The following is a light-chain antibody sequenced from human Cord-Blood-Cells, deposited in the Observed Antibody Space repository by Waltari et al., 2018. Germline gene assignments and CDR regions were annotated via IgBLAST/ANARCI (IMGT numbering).Light chain of an antibody. J-gene: IGKJ3*01. CDR2: DAS. Sequence: EIVLPQSPATLSLSPGERATLSCRASQSVSSYLAWYQQKPGQAPRLLIYDASNRATGIPARFSGSGSVTDFTLTISSLEPEDFAVYYCQQRSDWPPVTFGPGTKVDIK. CDR1: QSVSSY. V-gene: IGKV3-11*01. CDR3: QQRSDWPPVT.